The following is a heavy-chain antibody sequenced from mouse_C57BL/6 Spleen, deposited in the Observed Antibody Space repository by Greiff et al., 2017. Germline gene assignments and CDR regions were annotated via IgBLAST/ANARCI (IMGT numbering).Heavy chain of an antibody. CDR3: LYYDFSY. CDR2: IRLKSDNYAT. Sequence: DVMLVESGGGLVQPGGSMKLSCVASGFTFSNYWMNWVRQSPEKGLEWVAQIRLKSDNYATHYAESVKGRFTISSDDSKSSVYLQMNNLRAEDTGIYYLLYYDFSYWGQGTLVTVSA. D-gene: IGHD2-4*01. V-gene: IGHV6-3*01. J-gene: IGHJ3*01. CDR1: GFTFSNYW.